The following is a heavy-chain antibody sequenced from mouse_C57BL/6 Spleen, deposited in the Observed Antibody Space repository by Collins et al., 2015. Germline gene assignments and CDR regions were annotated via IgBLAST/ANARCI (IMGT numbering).Heavy chain of an antibody. V-gene: IGHV7-3*02. Sequence: EVKLVESGGGLVQPGGSLRLSCATSGFTFTDYYMSWVRQPPGKALEWLGFIRNKANGYTTEYSASVKGRFTISRDNSQSILYLQMNTLRAEDSATYYCARDGNHKGFAYWGQGTLVTVSA. D-gene: IGHD2-1*01. CDR3: ARDGNHKGFAY. CDR1: GFTFTDYY. CDR2: IRNKANGYTT. J-gene: IGHJ3*01.